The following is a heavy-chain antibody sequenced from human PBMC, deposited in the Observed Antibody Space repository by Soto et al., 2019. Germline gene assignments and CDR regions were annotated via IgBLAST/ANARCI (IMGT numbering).Heavy chain of an antibody. CDR1: GGSFSGYY. Sequence: PSETLSLTCVVYGGSFSGYYWSWIRQPPGKGLEWIGEINHSGSTNYNPSLKSRVTISLDTSNIQFSLKLSSVTAADTAVYYCARHVGNYGDWAFGCWGQGTLVTVSS. J-gene: IGHJ4*02. V-gene: IGHV4-34*01. CDR3: ARHVGNYGDWAFGC. CDR2: INHSGST. D-gene: IGHD4-17*01.